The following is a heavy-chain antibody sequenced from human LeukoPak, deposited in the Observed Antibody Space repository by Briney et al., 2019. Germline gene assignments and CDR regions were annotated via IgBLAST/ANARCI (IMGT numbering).Heavy chain of an antibody. CDR1: GGSISSGSHY. D-gene: IGHD1-26*01. J-gene: IGHJ4*02. CDR3: ARSGSYHNNFDY. V-gene: IGHV4-61*01. CDR2: IYYSGST. Sequence: SETLSLTCTVSGGSISSGSHYWSWIRQPPGKGLEWIGYIYYSGSTNYNPSLKSRVTISVDTSKNQFSLKLNSVTAADTAVYYCARSGSYHNNFDYWGQGTLVTVSS.